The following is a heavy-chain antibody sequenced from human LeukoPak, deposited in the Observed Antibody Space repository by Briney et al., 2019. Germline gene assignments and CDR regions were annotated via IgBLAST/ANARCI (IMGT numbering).Heavy chain of an antibody. D-gene: IGHD2-2*01. J-gene: IGHJ2*01. CDR3: ARVGTAVVPVFHWYFDL. CDR2: IKEDGSEK. CDR1: GFTSSSHW. V-gene: IGHV3-7*01. Sequence: GGSLRLSCAASGFTSSSHWMSWVRQAPGKGLEWVANIKEDGSEKNYVDSVKGRFTISRDNAKNSLYLQMNSLRVEDTAVYHCARVGTAVVPVFHWYFDLWGRGTLVTVSS.